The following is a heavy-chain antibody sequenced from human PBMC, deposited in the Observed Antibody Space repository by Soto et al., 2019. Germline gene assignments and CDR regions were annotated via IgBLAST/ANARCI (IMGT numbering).Heavy chain of an antibody. CDR2: IIPNFGTP. CDR3: ARDRDDYGSGNYYNRIDF. J-gene: IGHJ4*02. V-gene: IGHV1-69*01. Sequence: QVQLVQSGAEVKKPGSSVKVSCKASGGIFRTYAISWLRQAPGQGLECMGGIIPNFGTPNYAQRFQGRVTITADESTSTAYMALSRLRSEDTAVYYCARDRDDYGSGNYYNRIDFWGQGTLVTVSS. D-gene: IGHD3-10*01. CDR1: GGIFRTYA.